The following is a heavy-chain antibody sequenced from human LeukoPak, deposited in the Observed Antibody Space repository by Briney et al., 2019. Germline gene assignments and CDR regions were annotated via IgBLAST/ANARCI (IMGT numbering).Heavy chain of an antibody. V-gene: IGHV4-59*08. CDR2: IYYSGST. CDR3: ARLSRAVADP. CDR1: GFTLSSYA. J-gene: IGHJ5*02. Sequence: GSLRLSCAASGFTLSSYAMSWVRQAPGKGLEWIGYIYYSGSTNYNPSLKSRVTISVDTSKNQFSLKLSSVTAADTAVYYCARLSRAVADPWGQGTLVTVSS. D-gene: IGHD6-19*01.